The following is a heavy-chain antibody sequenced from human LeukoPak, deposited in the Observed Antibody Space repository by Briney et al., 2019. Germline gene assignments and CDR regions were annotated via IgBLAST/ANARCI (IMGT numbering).Heavy chain of an antibody. D-gene: IGHD4-17*01. CDR3: ARDLYGDYFFDY. CDR1: GFTFSSYY. CDR2: IKEDGSER. J-gene: IGHJ4*02. Sequence: GGSLRLSCAASGFTFSSYYMSWVRQAPGKGLEWVANIKEDGSERYYVDSMKGRFTISRDNAKNSLYLQMNSLRAEDTAVYYCARDLYGDYFFDYWGRGTLVTVSS. V-gene: IGHV3-7*01.